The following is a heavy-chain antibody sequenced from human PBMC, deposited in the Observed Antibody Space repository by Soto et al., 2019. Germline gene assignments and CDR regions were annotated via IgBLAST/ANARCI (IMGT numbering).Heavy chain of an antibody. CDR1: GFTFSSYW. J-gene: IGHJ4*02. Sequence: GGSLRLSCAASGFTFSSYWMHWVRQAPGKGLVWVSRINSDGSSTSYADSVKGRFTISRDNAKNTLYLQMNSLGAEDTAVYYCARDYSSSWYWGPNDYWGQGTLVTVSS. D-gene: IGHD6-13*01. CDR3: ARDYSSSWYWGPNDY. CDR2: INSDGSST. V-gene: IGHV3-74*01.